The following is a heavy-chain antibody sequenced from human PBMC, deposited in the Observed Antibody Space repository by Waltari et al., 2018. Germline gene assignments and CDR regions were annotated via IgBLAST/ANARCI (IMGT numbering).Heavy chain of an antibody. Sequence: EVQLVESGGDLVKPGGSLRISCVASGFTFSNDWMSWVGQAPGEGRGWIGRIRSKGDGGRADYAATVKGRFTLSRDDSKNTLYLQINSLNTEDTAVYYCSTSYYDSSGYYYWGQGTLVTVSS. CDR2: IRSKGDGGRA. D-gene: IGHD3-22*01. J-gene: IGHJ4*02. CDR1: GFTFSNDW. V-gene: IGHV3-15*01. CDR3: STSYYDSSGYYY.